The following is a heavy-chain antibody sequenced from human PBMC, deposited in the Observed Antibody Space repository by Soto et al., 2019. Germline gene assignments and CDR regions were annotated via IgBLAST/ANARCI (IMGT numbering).Heavy chain of an antibody. J-gene: IGHJ4*02. CDR2: IHYSGTT. D-gene: IGHD6-13*01. CDR1: GGSIRNYF. Sequence: SETLSLTCTVSGGSIRNYFWTWIRQPPGKGLEWIGYIHYSGTTSFFPSYNPSLRSRVTISEATSKNQFSLKLLSVTTADTAVYFCAAGEASSRNLAPYYLDFWGQGTLVTVSS. CDR3: AAGEASSRNLAPYYLDF. V-gene: IGHV4-59*01.